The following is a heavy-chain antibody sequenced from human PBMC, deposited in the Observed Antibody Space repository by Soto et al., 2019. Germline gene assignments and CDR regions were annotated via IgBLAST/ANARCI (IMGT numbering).Heavy chain of an antibody. V-gene: IGHV3-30*18. D-gene: IGHD1-20*01. CDR1: GFTFSSYG. CDR3: AKSINKQVPRGPFDY. CDR2: ISYDGSNK. Sequence: GGSLRLSCAASGFTFSSYGMHWVRQAPGKGLEWVAVISYDGSNKYYADSVKGRFTISRDNSKNTLYLQMNSLRAEDTAVYYCAKSINKQVPRGPFDYWGQGTLVTVSS. J-gene: IGHJ4*02.